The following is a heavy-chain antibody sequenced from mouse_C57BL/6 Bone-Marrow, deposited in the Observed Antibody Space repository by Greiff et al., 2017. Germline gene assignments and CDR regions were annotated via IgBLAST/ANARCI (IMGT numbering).Heavy chain of an antibody. CDR2: IYPGDGDT. D-gene: IGHD1-1*01. CDR1: GYAFSSSW. J-gene: IGHJ2*01. Sequence: VKLVESGPELVKPGASVKISCKASGYAFSSSWMNWVKQRPGKGLEWIGRIYPGDGDTNYNGKFKGKATLTADKSSSTAYMQLSSLTSEDSAVYFCARGTTVSPYFDYWGQGTTLTVSS. V-gene: IGHV1-82*01. CDR3: ARGTTVSPYFDY.